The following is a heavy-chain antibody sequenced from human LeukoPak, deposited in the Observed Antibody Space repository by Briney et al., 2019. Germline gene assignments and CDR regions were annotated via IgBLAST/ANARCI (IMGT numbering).Heavy chain of an antibody. V-gene: IGHV1-18*03. CDR2: ISVYNGIT. Sequence: ASVKVSCKASGYSFTTYGISWLRQAPGHGLEWIAWISVYNGITSYAQKLQGRVTMTTDTSTSTVYMELRSLRSDDMAVYYCAKGRSIAARPNEAFDIWGQGTRVTVSS. CDR1: GYSFTTYG. J-gene: IGHJ3*02. CDR3: AKGRSIAARPNEAFDI. D-gene: IGHD6-6*01.